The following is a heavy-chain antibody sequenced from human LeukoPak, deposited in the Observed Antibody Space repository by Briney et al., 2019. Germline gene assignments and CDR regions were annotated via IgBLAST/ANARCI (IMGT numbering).Heavy chain of an antibody. CDR1: GFTFNTYT. V-gene: IGHV3-23*01. J-gene: IGHJ4*02. D-gene: IGHD3-22*01. CDR2: ISGSGGST. CDR3: AKGNYYDSSAFLSY. Sequence: GGSLRLSCAASGFTFNTYTMNWVRQAPGKGLEWVSAISGSGGSTYYADSVKGRFTISRDNSKNTLYLQMNSLRAEDTAVYYCAKGNYYDSSAFLSYWGQGTLVTVSS.